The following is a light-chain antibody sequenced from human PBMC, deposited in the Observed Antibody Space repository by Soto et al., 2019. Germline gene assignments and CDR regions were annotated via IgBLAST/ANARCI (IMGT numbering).Light chain of an antibody. V-gene: IGLV2-14*01. CDR3: SSYTRTTTPMV. CDR1: SSDIGGYTY. CDR2: AVD. J-gene: IGLJ2*01. Sequence: QSALTQPASVSGSPGQSITISCTGTSSDIGGYTYVSWYQQHPGKVPKPMIYAVDNRPSVVSNRFSGYKSGNTATLTISGLQAEDEADYDCSSYTRTTTPMVFGGGTKLTVL.